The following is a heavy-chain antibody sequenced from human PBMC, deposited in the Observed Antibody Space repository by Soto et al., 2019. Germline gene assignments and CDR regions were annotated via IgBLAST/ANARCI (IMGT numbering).Heavy chain of an antibody. CDR1: GSTFSRYA. J-gene: IGHJ6*02. V-gene: IGHV3-23*01. CDR3: ARDRRTTGMVDYYYGGDV. CDR2: ISASGGST. Sequence: PGGYLRLSCAASGSTFSRYAMNWVRQAPGKGLEWVSGISASGGSTYYADFVKGRITISRDNPESKLYLQMNSLRVDDTGEYYCARDRRTTGMVDYYYGGDVWGRGSTGNVSS. D-gene: IGHD3-3*01.